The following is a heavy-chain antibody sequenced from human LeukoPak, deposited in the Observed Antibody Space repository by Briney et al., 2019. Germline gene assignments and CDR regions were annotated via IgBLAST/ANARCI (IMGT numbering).Heavy chain of an antibody. D-gene: IGHD6-13*01. J-gene: IGHJ5*02. Sequence: SETLSLTCTVSGGSMYSYHWGWIRQPPGKGLEWIGYIYYSGSTNYNPSLKSRVTISADTSKNQFSLKLSSVTAADTAVYYCATSSHLADSNWFDPWGQGTLVTVSS. V-gene: IGHV4-59*12. CDR3: ATSSHLADSNWFDP. CDR2: IYYSGST. CDR1: GGSMYSYH.